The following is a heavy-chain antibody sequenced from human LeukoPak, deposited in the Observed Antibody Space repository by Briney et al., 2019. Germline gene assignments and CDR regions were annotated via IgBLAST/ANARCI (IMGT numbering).Heavy chain of an antibody. V-gene: IGHV1-2*02. CDR1: GYTFTGDY. J-gene: IGHJ5*02. CDR2: INPNSGGA. CDR3: AREDYSNYGNWFDP. Sequence: ASVKVSCKASGYTFTGDYMHWVRQAPGQGLEWMGWINPNSGGANYAQKFQGRVTMTRDTSISTAYMELSRLRSDDTAVYYCAREDYSNYGNWFDPWGQGTLVTVSS. D-gene: IGHD4-11*01.